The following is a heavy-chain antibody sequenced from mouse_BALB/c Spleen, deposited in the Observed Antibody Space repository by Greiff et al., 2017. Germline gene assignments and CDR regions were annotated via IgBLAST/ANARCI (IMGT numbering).Heavy chain of an antibody. CDR3: ARSQIYDYGSRISDYFDY. Sequence: EVQLQQSGPSLVKPSQTLSLTCSVTGDSITSGYWNWIRKFPGNKLEYMGYISYSGSTYFNPSLKSRISITRDTSKNQYYLQLNSVTTEDTATYYCARSQIYDYGSRISDYFDYWGQGTTLTVSS. CDR1: GDSITSGY. V-gene: IGHV3-8*02. D-gene: IGHD1-1*01. CDR2: ISYSGST. J-gene: IGHJ2*01.